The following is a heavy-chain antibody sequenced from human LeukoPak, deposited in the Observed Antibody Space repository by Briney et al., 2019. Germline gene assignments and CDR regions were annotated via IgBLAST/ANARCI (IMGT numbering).Heavy chain of an antibody. Sequence: GGSLRLSCAASGFTFSSYSMSWVRQAPGKGLEWVSTISGSGGSTYYADSVKGRFTISRDNSKNTLYLQMNSLRAEDTAVYYCAKDLARSRAEYFQHWGQGTLVTVSS. J-gene: IGHJ1*01. CDR2: ISGSGGST. CDR1: GFTFSSYS. CDR3: AKDLARSRAEYFQH. V-gene: IGHV3-23*01.